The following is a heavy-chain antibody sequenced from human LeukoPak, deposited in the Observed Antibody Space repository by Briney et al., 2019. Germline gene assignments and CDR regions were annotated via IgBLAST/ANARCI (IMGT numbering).Heavy chain of an antibody. Sequence: GGSLRLSCAASGFTFSTYSMNWVRQVPGKGVEWVSSISGSSSYIYYADSVKGRFTISRDSATNSLDLQMNSLRAEDTAVYYCARGYYGDFYFDYWGQGTLVTVSS. V-gene: IGHV3-21*01. CDR2: ISGSSSYI. CDR3: ARGYYGDFYFDY. D-gene: IGHD4-17*01. CDR1: GFTFSTYS. J-gene: IGHJ4*02.